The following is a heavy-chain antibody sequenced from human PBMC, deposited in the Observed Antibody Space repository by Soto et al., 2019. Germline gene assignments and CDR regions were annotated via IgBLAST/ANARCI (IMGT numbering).Heavy chain of an antibody. J-gene: IGHJ6*02. V-gene: IGHV3-7*03. D-gene: IGHD2-21*02. CDR1: GFTFSMYS. CDR3: ARDQLILPAHDFFYGSDV. Sequence: DVQLVESGGAVVQPGESLRLSCEVSGFTFSMYSMTWVRQAPGKGLEWVAKIPQEGGDGHYADSVKRRFPISRDNAKNSVFLQMNNLRAADTAVYYCARDQLILPAHDFFYGSDVWGQGATVTVS. CDR2: IPQEGGDG.